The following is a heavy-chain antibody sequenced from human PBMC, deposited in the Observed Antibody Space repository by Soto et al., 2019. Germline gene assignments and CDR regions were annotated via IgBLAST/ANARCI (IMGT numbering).Heavy chain of an antibody. CDR3: GRAGRGKKAGYNGLVSLGY. D-gene: IGHD2-2*02. Sequence: QVQLVQPGAEVKTPGSSLKVSCKVSGSRFSNYVISWVRQAPGHGLEWLGRIIPFFNSTKNAQSFQGRVTITAQISTSTAPLELSSLRSDDTAVYHCGRAGRGKKAGYNGLVSLGYWGQGTLFTVSS. J-gene: IGHJ4*02. V-gene: IGHV1-69*06. CDR2: IIPFFNST. CDR1: GSRFSNYV.